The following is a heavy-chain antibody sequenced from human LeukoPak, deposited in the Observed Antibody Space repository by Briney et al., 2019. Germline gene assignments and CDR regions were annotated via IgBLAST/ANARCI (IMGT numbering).Heavy chain of an antibody. D-gene: IGHD3-16*01. CDR3: ARGRITGYFDY. V-gene: IGHV3-53*01. CDR1: GFIVSTSY. Sequence: GGSLRLSCAASGFIVSTSYMTWVRQAPGKGLEWVSFIYSGGSTYYADSVKGRFTISRDSSKNTLYLQMHSLRVEDTAVYYCARGRITGYFDYWGQGTTVTVSS. CDR2: IYSGGST. J-gene: IGHJ4*03.